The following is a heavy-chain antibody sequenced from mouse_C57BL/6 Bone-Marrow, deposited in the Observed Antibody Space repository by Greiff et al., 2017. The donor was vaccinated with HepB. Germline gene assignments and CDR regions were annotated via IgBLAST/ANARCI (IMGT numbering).Heavy chain of an antibody. Sequence: DVMLVESGEGLVKPGGSLKLSCAASGFTFSSYAMSWVRQTPEKRLEWVAYISSGGDYIYYADTVKGRFTISRDNARNTLYLQMSSLKSEDTAMYYCTRFTTVVAKDWYFDVWGTGTTVTVSS. CDR1: GFTFSSYA. CDR3: TRFTTVVAKDWYFDV. CDR2: ISSGGDYI. V-gene: IGHV5-9-1*02. D-gene: IGHD1-1*01. J-gene: IGHJ1*03.